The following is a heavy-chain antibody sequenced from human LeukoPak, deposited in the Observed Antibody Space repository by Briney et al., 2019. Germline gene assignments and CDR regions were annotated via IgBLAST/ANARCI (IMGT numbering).Heavy chain of an antibody. J-gene: IGHJ4*02. CDR1: GDSISSSNW. Sequence: SGTLSLTCAVSGDSISSSNWWSWVRQPPGKGLEWIGEIYHSGTTNYNPSLKSRVTISVDKSKNQFSLKLNSVTAADTAVYYCAREGGPYRPLDYSGQGTLVTVSS. CDR2: IYHSGTT. CDR3: AREGGPYRPLDY. V-gene: IGHV4-4*02.